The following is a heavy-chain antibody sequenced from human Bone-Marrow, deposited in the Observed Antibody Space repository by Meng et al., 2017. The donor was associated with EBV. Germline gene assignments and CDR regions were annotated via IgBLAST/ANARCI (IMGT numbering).Heavy chain of an antibody. CDR2: INTKTGKP. V-gene: IGHV7-4-1*02. D-gene: IGHD3-16*01. CDR3: ARDGGRRLDY. Sequence: QVQLVHSGSDVQKPGASVKLSCKASGYTFTSYAMNWVRQAPGQGLEWMGWINTKTGKPTYAPGFTGRFVFSLDTSDSTTYLQISSLKTEDSAVYYCARDGGRRLDYWGQGTLVTVSS. CDR1: GYTFTSYA. J-gene: IGHJ4*02.